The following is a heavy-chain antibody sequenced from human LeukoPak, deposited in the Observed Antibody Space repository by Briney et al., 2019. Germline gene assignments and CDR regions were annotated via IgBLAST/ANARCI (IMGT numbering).Heavy chain of an antibody. Sequence: ASVKVSCKASGYTLTDNHLYWVRQAPGQGLEWMGWIDPNSGVTNFAQNFQGRLTMTRDTSINTAYMELSRLTSDDTTVYYCARELVINAFDVWGQGTMVTVSS. J-gene: IGHJ3*01. D-gene: IGHD2-21*01. CDR3: ARELVINAFDV. CDR1: GYTLTDNH. CDR2: IDPNSGVT. V-gene: IGHV1-2*02.